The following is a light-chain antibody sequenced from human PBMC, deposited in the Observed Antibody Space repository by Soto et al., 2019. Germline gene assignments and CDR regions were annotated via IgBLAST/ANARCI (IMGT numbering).Light chain of an antibody. J-gene: IGLJ1*01. Sequence: QSVLTQPASVSGSPGQSITISCTGTSSDAGGYNYVSWYQQHPGKAPKLMIYDVSNRPSGVSYRFSGSKSGNTASLTISGLQAEDEADYYCSSYTSSSLHVFGTGTRSPS. V-gene: IGLV2-14*03. CDR1: SSDAGGYNY. CDR3: SSYTSSSLHV. CDR2: DVS.